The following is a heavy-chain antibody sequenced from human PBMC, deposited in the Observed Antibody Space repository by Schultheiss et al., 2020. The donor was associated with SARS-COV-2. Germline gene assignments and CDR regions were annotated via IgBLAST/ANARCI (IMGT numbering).Heavy chain of an antibody. CDR1: GFSVSDAW. D-gene: IGHD6-13*01. CDR3: TTTSSTWLDLDY. J-gene: IGHJ4*02. V-gene: IGHV3-15*01. Sequence: GESLKISCVASGFSVSDAWMSWVRQAPGKGLEWIGRIKSKTDGGTTDYAAPVKGRFTISRDDSKNTLYLQMNSLKTEDTAVYYCTTTSSTWLDLDYWGQGTLVTVSS. CDR2: IKSKTDGGTT.